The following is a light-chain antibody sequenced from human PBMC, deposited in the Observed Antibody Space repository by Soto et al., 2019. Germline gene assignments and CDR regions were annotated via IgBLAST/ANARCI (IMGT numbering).Light chain of an antibody. CDR3: HQYSIWRT. CDR1: ESVSTN. J-gene: IGKJ1*01. CDR2: GAS. Sequence: CPGALSLPPGQRFTLSFRASESVSTNLAWYQQKAGQAPRLVIYGASTRATGIPARFSGSGSGTEFTLTISGLQSEDFAVYYCHQYSIWRTFGQGTKV. V-gene: IGKV3-15*01.